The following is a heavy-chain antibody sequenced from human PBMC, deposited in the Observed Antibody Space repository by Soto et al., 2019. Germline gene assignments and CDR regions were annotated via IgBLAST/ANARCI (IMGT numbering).Heavy chain of an antibody. Sequence: PSETLSLTCTVSGGSITTSYWSWIRQPPGKGLEWIGNFFYSGSTNYNPSLKSRLTIFADTSKNQLSLKLRSLTAADTAVYYCARHTYGIGLAYWGKGTLVTVSS. V-gene: IGHV4-59*08. CDR3: ARHTYGIGLAY. D-gene: IGHD4-17*01. CDR1: GGSITTSY. CDR2: FFYSGST. J-gene: IGHJ4*02.